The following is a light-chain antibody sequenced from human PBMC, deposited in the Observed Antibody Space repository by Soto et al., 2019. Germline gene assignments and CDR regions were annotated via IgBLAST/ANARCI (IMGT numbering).Light chain of an antibody. V-gene: IGLV2-8*01. J-gene: IGLJ2*01. CDR2: EVT. CDR1: SSDVGGYNS. CDR3: ASYAGRNRPL. Sequence: QSALTQPPSASGSPGQSVTISCTGTSSDVGGYNSVSWYQHHPGKAPQLIIYEVTTRPSGVPDRFSGSKSGNTASLTVSGLQAGDEADYYCASYAGRNRPLFGGGTKLTVL.